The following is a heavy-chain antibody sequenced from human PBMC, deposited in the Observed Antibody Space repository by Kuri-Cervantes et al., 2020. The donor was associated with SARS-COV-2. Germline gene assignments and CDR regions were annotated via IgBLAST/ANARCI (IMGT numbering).Heavy chain of an antibody. J-gene: IGHJ4*02. CDR3: ARNLGVLAFGELLD. D-gene: IGHD3-10*01. V-gene: IGHV1-18*01. Sequence: ASVKVSCKASGYTFTSYGISWVRQAPGQGLEWMGWISAYNGNTNYAQKLQGRVTMTTDTSTSTAYMELRSLRSDDTAMYYCARNLGVLAFGELLDWGQGTLVTVSS. CDR1: GYTFTSYG. CDR2: ISAYNGNT.